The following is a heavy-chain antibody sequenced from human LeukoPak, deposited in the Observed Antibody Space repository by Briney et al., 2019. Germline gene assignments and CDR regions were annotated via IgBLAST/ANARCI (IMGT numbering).Heavy chain of an antibody. J-gene: IGHJ4*02. CDR2: ISSSGSAI. CDR3: AKGGYFYESSDAY. CDR1: GFTVSRSY. Sequence: GGSVTAFRAASGFTVSRSYMTWVRQAPGKGLEWLSYISSSGSAIYYADSVKGRFTISRDNAKNSLYLQMNSLRAEDTAVYYCAKGGYFYESSDAYWGEG. D-gene: IGHD3-22*01. V-gene: IGHV3-48*03.